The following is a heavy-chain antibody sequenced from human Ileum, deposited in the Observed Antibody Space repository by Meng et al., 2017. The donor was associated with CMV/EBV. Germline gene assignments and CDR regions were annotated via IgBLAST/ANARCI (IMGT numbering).Heavy chain of an antibody. Sequence: ASVKVTCKTSGYTFTTYGISWVRQAPGQGLEWLAWISIYSGKTSYAQHLQGRVTLTTDISTSTAYMGLRNLRPGDTAVYYCARDRSRWDWNDFPLGYWGQGTLVTVSS. CDR3: ARDRSRWDWNDFPLGY. CDR1: GYTFTTYG. D-gene: IGHD1-1*01. J-gene: IGHJ4*02. CDR2: ISIYSGKT. V-gene: IGHV1-18*01.